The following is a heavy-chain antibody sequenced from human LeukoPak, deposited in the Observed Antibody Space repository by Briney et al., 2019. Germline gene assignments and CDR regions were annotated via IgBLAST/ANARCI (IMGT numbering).Heavy chain of an antibody. Sequence: RSLRLSCAASGFTFDDYAMHWVRRAPGKGLEWVSGISWNSGSIGYADSVTGRFTFSRDNAKNSLYLQMNSLRAEDTALYYCAKGSTFDYWGQGTLVTVSS. V-gene: IGHV3-9*01. CDR1: GFTFDDYA. CDR2: ISWNSGSI. J-gene: IGHJ4*02. D-gene: IGHD5/OR15-5a*01. CDR3: AKGSTFDY.